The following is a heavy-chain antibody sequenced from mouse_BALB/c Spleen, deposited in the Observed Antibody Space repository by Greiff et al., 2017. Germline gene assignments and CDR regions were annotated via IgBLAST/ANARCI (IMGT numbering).Heavy chain of an antibody. CDR1: GYSITSGYY. D-gene: IGHD1-2*01. J-gene: IGHJ4*01. Sequence: EVKLQQSGPGLVKPSQSLSLTCSVTGYSITSGYYWNWIRQFPGNKLEWMGYISYDGSNNYNPSLKNRISITRDTSKNQFFLKLNSVTTEDTATYYCARDITTALYAMDYWGQGTSVTVSS. V-gene: IGHV3-6*02. CDR3: ARDITTALYAMDY. CDR2: ISYDGSN.